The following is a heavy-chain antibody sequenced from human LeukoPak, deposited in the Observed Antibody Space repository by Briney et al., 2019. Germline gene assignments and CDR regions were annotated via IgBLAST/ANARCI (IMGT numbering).Heavy chain of an antibody. CDR1: GYTFTSYG. CDR3: ARESRYYDILTGYSRAEYFQH. Sequence: ASVKVSCKASGYTFTSYGISWVRQAPGQGLEWMGWISAYNGNTNYAQKLQGRVTMTTDTSTSTAYMELRSLRSDDTAVYYCARESRYYDILTGYSRAEYFQHWGQGTLVTVSS. J-gene: IGHJ1*01. D-gene: IGHD3-9*01. CDR2: ISAYNGNT. V-gene: IGHV1-18*01.